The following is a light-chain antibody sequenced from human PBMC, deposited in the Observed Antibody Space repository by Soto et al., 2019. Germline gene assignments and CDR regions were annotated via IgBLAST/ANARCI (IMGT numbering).Light chain of an antibody. CDR3: QQSFTTPLT. V-gene: IGKV1-39*01. CDR2: GVS. J-gene: IGKJ4*01. CDR1: QNIHSY. Sequence: DIQMTQSPSSLSASVGDRVTITCRASQNIHSYLNWYKQTPGKPPELLIFGVSNLESGVPSRFSGSGSGTDFTLTIATLQREDFATYYCQQSFTTPLTFGGGTKVDIK.